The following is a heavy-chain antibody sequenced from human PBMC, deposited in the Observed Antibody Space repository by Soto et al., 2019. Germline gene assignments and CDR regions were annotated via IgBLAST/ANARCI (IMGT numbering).Heavy chain of an antibody. D-gene: IGHD5-12*01. Sequence: QVQLVESGGGVVQPGRSLRLSCAASGFTFSSSAMHWVRQAPGKGLEWVAVISYDGSNKYYADSVKGRFTISRDNSKNTLYLQMNSLRAEDTAVYYCARGRAIVATILPDDYWGQGTLVTVSS. J-gene: IGHJ4*02. V-gene: IGHV3-30-3*01. CDR1: GFTFSSSA. CDR2: ISYDGSNK. CDR3: ARGRAIVATILPDDY.